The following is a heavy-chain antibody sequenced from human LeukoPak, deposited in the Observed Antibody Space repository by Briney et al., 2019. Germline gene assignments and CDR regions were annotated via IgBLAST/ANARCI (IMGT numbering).Heavy chain of an antibody. CDR3: ARDPNNWNDENDAFDI. J-gene: IGHJ3*02. V-gene: IGHV1-2*02. D-gene: IGHD1-1*01. CDR2: INPNSGGT. CDR1: GYTFTCYY. Sequence: ASVKVSCKAAGYTFTCYYMLWVRQAPGQGLGWMGWINPNSGGTNYAELFQGRVPMTRDKSLSTDYMAMSRLSAEDTAVYYCARDPNNWNDENDAFDIWGQGTMVTVSS.